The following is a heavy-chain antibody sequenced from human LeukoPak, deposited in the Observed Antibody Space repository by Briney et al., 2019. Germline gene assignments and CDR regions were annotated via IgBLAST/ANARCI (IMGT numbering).Heavy chain of an antibody. CDR1: GGSISSYY. CDR2: IYYSGST. D-gene: IGHD7-27*01. V-gene: IGHV4-59*01. Sequence: SETLSLTCTVSGGSISSYYWSWIRPPPGKGLEWIGYIYYSGSTNYNPSLKSRVTISVDTSKNQFSLKLSSVTAADTAVYYCARLTANWGSRYYYYGMDVWGKGTTVTVSS. J-gene: IGHJ6*04. CDR3: ARLTANWGSRYYYYGMDV.